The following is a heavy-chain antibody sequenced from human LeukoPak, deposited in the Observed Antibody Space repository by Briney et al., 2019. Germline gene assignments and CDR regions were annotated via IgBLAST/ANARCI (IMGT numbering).Heavy chain of an antibody. CDR3: ARLRERTVDY. CDR2: ISSSSSYI. J-gene: IGHJ4*02. Sequence: PGGSLRLSCAASGFTFSSYSMNWVRQAPGKGLEWVASISSSSSYIYYADSVKGRFTISRDNAKNSLYLQMNSLRAEDTAVYYCARLRERTVDYWGQGTLVTVSS. V-gene: IGHV3-21*01. CDR1: GFTFSSYS. D-gene: IGHD4-17*01.